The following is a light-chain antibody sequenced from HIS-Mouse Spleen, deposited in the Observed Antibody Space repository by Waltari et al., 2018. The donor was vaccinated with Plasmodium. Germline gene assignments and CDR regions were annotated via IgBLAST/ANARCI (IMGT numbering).Light chain of an antibody. CDR2: SNN. Sequence: QSVLTQPPSASGTPGQRVTISCSGSSSNIGSNYVYWYQQLPGTAPKLPIYSNNHRPSGVPDRFSGSKSGTSASLAISGLRSEDEAEYYCAAWDDSLSGHVVFGGGTKLTVL. CDR1: SSNIGSNY. J-gene: IGLJ2*01. CDR3: AAWDDSLSGHVV. V-gene: IGLV1-47*02.